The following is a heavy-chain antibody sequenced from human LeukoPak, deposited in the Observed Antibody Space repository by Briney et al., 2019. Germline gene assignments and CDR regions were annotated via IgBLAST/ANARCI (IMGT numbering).Heavy chain of an antibody. J-gene: IGHJ4*02. V-gene: IGHV3-7*03. CDR1: GFTFSSYW. CDR2: IKQDGSEK. Sequence: GGSLRLSCAASGFTFSSYWMSWVRQAPGKGLEWVANIKQDGSEKYYVDSVKGRFTISRDNAKNSLYLQMSSLRAEDTAVYYCARGIVATIDYFDYWGQGTLVTVSS. CDR3: ARGIVATIDYFDY. D-gene: IGHD5-12*01.